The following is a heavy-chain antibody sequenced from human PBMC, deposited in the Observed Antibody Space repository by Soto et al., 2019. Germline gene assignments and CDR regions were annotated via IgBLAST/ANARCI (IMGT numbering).Heavy chain of an antibody. CDR3: ARDLVAGIYNYYYGMDV. CDR1: GFTFSSYS. D-gene: IGHD6-19*01. V-gene: IGHV3-21*01. J-gene: IGHJ6*02. Sequence: GGSLRLSCAASGFTFSSYSMNWVRQAPGKGLEWVSSISSSSSYIYYADSVKGRFTISRDNAKNSLYLQMNSLRAEDTAVYYCARDLVAGIYNYYYGMDVWGQGTTVTAP. CDR2: ISSSSSYI.